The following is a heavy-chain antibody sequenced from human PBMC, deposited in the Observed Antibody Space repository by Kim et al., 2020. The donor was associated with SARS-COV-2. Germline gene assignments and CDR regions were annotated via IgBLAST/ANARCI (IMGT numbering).Heavy chain of an antibody. CDR3: TREGYYGSGASIDY. Sequence: GGSLRLSCAASGFTFTTHGMHWVRQAPGKGLEWVAVISYDGSNRFYADSVKGRFTISRDSSKSSLYLQMNSLRAEDTAVYYCTREGYYGSGASIDYWGQGTLISVSS. J-gene: IGHJ4*02. CDR2: ISYDGSNR. V-gene: IGHV3-33*05. D-gene: IGHD3-10*01. CDR1: GFTFTTHG.